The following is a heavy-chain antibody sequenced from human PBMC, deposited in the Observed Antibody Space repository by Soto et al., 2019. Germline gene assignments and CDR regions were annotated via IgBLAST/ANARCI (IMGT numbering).Heavy chain of an antibody. D-gene: IGHD3-22*01. CDR1: GFTFSDYY. V-gene: IGHV3-11*01. CDR3: ARVRPVNSGYSDY. CDR2: ISGGGTTI. Sequence: QVQLVESGGGLVKPGGSLRLSCAASGFTFSDYYMSWIRQAPEKGLEWVSYISGGGTTIHYADSVKGRFTVSRDNAKNSMYLQMHSLRAEDTAVYYCARVRPVNSGYSDYWGQGTLVTVSS. J-gene: IGHJ4*02.